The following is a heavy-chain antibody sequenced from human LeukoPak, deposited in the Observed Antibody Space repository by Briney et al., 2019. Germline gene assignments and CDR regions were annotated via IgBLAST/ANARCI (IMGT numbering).Heavy chain of an antibody. CDR3: ARLVVVTASPPGDY. CDR1: GGSISSSSYY. CDR2: IYYSGST. V-gene: IGHV4-39*07. J-gene: IGHJ4*02. Sequence: PSETLSLTCTVSGGSISSSSYYWGWLRQPPGKGLEWIVRIYYSGSTYYNPSLKSRVTISVDTSKNQFSLKLSSVTAADTAVYYCARLVVVTASPPGDYWGQGTLVTVSS. D-gene: IGHD2-21*02.